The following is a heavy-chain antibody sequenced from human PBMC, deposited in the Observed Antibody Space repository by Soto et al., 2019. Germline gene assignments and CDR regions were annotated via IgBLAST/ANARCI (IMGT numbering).Heavy chain of an antibody. D-gene: IGHD3-22*01. V-gene: IGHV3-33*01. CDR2: IWYDGSNK. Sequence: TGGSLRLSCAASGFTFSSYGMHWVRQAPGKGLEWVAVIWYDGSNKYYADSVKGRFTISRDNSKNTLYLQMNSLRAEDTAVYYCAREGDYYDSSGPPGYYYYYGMDVWGQGTTVTVSS. CDR1: GFTFSSYG. J-gene: IGHJ6*02. CDR3: AREGDYYDSSGPPGYYYYYGMDV.